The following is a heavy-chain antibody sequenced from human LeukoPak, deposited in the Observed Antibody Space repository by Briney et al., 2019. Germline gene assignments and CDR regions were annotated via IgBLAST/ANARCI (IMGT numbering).Heavy chain of an antibody. CDR1: GFPFSSYA. CDR3: VRGYSFGPYGMDV. CDR2: ISDSGGST. D-gene: IGHD2-15*01. V-gene: IGHV3-64D*09. J-gene: IGHJ6*02. Sequence: GGSLRLSCSASGFPFSSYAMHWVRQAPGRALEYVSAISDSGGSTYYADSVKGRFTISRDNSKNTLYLKMSSLRAEDTAVYFCVRGYSFGPYGMDVWGQGTTVTVSS.